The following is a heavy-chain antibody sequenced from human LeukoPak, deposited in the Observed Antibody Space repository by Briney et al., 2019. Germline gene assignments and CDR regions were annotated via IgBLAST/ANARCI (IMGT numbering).Heavy chain of an antibody. CDR3: ARAHDRGYYYGFDY. CDR1: GFTVSSNY. Sequence: GGSLRLSCAASGFTVSSNYMSWVRQAPGKGLEWVSVNYSAGNTYYADSVQGRFTMSRENPENTLYLQMNSLRAEDTAVYYCARAHDRGYYYGFDYWGQGTLVTVSS. CDR2: NYSAGNT. D-gene: IGHD3-22*01. V-gene: IGHV3-66*01. J-gene: IGHJ4*02.